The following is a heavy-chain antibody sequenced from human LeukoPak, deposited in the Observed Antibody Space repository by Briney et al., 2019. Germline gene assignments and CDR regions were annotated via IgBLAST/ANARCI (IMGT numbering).Heavy chain of an antibody. J-gene: IGHJ4*02. Sequence: GGSLRLSCSASGFTFRSYCMHWVRQAPGKGLEWVSGVIGGGSFTTYADSVKGRSTISRGNSKNTLHLQMSSLRAEDTAVYFCVRDGDDFNFDYWGQGSLVTVSS. CDR3: VRDGDDFNFDY. D-gene: IGHD3/OR15-3a*01. CDR1: GFTFRSYC. CDR2: VIGGGSFT. V-gene: IGHV3-74*01.